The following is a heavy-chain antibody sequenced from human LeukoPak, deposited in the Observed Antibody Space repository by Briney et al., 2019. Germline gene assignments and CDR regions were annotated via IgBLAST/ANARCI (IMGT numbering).Heavy chain of an antibody. J-gene: IGHJ4*02. V-gene: IGHV3-23*01. CDR1: GFAFSSYA. CDR3: AEESDISGWYGVDY. Sequence: GGSLRLSCAASGFAFSSYAMSWVRQAPGKGLEWVSDISGSGGSTHYADSVKGRFTIPRDNSTNTLSLQMNSLRAEDTAVYYCAEESDISGWYGVDYWGQGTLVTVSS. D-gene: IGHD6-19*01. CDR2: ISGSGGST.